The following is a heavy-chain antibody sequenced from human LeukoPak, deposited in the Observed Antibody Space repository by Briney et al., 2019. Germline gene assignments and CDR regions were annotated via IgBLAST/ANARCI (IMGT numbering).Heavy chain of an antibody. CDR1: GYSISSGYY. D-gene: IGHD6-13*01. CDR3: ARDVSSSSWTVDY. J-gene: IGHJ4*02. Sequence: SETLSLTCAVSGYSISSGYYWGWIRQPPGKGLEWIGSIYDSGSTYYNPSLKSRVTISVDTSKNQFSLKLSPVTAADTAVYYCARDVSSSSWTVDYWGQGTLVTVSS. CDR2: IYDSGST. V-gene: IGHV4-38-2*02.